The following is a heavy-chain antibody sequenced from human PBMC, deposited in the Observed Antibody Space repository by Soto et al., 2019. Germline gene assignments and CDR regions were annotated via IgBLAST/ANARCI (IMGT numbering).Heavy chain of an antibody. V-gene: IGHV1-18*01. CDR1: GYTFTSYG. CDR2: ISAYNGNT. D-gene: IGHD2-15*01. Sequence: ASVKVSCKASGYTFTSYGISWVRQAPGQGLEWIGWISAYNGNTNYAQKLQGRVTMTTDTSTSTAYMELRSLRSDDTAVYYCARWPLGYCSGGSCYSAPGFDYWGQGTLVTVSS. J-gene: IGHJ4*02. CDR3: ARWPLGYCSGGSCYSAPGFDY.